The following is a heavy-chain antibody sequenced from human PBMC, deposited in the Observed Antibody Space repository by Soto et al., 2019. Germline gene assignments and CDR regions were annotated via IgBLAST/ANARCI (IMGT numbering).Heavy chain of an antibody. V-gene: IGHV1-8*01. D-gene: IGHD4-17*01. CDR1: GYTFTSYD. J-gene: IGHJ6*03. CDR2: MNPNSGNT. CDR3: ASSPYELDDYGDYPSSSGYYMDV. Sequence: ASVKVSCKASGYTFTSYDINWVRQATGQGLEWMGWMNPNSGNTGYAQKFQGRVTMTRNTSISTAYMELSSLRSEDTAVYYCASSPYELDDYGDYPSSSGYYMDVWGKGTTVTVSS.